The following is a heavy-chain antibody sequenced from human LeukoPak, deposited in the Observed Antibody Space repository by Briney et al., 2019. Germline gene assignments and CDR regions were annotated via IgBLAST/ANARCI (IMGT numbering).Heavy chain of an antibody. CDR3: ARARYLDY. Sequence: GGSLRLSCAASGFTFSSYSMNWVRQAPGKGLEWVANIKQDGSEKYYVDSVKGRFTISRDNAKNSLYLQMNSLRAEDTAVYYCARARYLDYWGQGTLVTVSS. J-gene: IGHJ4*02. V-gene: IGHV3-7*04. CDR1: GFTFSSYS. CDR2: IKQDGSEK. D-gene: IGHD1-14*01.